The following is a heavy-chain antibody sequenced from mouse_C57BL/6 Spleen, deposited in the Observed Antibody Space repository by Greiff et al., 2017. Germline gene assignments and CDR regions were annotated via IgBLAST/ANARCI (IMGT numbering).Heavy chain of an antibody. CDR1: GYTFTSYW. CDR2: IDPSDSYT. V-gene: IGHV1-69*01. J-gene: IGHJ2*01. Sequence: VQLQQPGAELVMPGASVKLSCKASGYTFTSYWMHWVKQRPGQGLEWIGEIDPSDSYTNYNQKFKGKSTLTVDKSSSTAYMQLSSLTSEDSAVYYCARSPGFDYWGQGTTLTVSS. CDR3: ARSPGFDY.